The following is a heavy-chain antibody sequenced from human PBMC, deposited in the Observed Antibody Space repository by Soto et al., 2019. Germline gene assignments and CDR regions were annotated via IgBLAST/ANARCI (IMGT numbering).Heavy chain of an antibody. D-gene: IGHD3-9*01. Sequence: EVQLVESGGGLVKPGGSLRLSCAASGFTFSNAWMSWVRQAPGKGLEWVGRIKSKTDGGTTDYAAPVKGRFTISRDDSKNTLYLQMNSLKTEDTAVYYCTTDFSILRYYDILTIDYWGQGTLVTVSS. CDR2: IKSKTDGGTT. J-gene: IGHJ4*02. CDR3: TTDFSILRYYDILTIDY. CDR1: GFTFSNAW. V-gene: IGHV3-15*01.